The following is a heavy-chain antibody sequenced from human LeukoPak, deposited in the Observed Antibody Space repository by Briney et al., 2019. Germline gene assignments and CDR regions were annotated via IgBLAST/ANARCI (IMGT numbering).Heavy chain of an antibody. D-gene: IGHD3-10*01. Sequence: SETLSLTCTVSGGSISSGDYYWSWIRQPPGKGLEWIGHIYYSGSTNYNPSLKSRVTISVDTSKNQFSLKLSSVTAADTAVYYCARGGPHYLARLDPFDFWGQGTLVTVSS. CDR1: GGSISSGDYY. V-gene: IGHV4-30-4*01. CDR2: IYYSGST. J-gene: IGHJ4*02. CDR3: ARGGPHYLARLDPFDF.